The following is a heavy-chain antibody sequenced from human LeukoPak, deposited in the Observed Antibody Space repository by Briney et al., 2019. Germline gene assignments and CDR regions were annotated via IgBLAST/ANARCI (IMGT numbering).Heavy chain of an antibody. Sequence: GSLRLSCAASGFTFSSYAMSWVRQAPGKGLEWVSAISGSGGSTYYADSVKGRFTISRDNSKNTLYLQMNGLRAEDTAVYYCAAGRGYYDSSGYYGFDYWGQGTLVTVSS. CDR3: AAGRGYYDSSGYYGFDY. CDR2: ISGSGGST. D-gene: IGHD3-22*01. CDR1: GFTFSSYA. J-gene: IGHJ4*02. V-gene: IGHV3-23*01.